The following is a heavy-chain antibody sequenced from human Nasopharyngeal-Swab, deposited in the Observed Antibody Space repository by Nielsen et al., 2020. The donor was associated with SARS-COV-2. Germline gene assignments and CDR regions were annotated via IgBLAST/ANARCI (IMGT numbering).Heavy chain of an antibody. CDR3: TRETRIAVAGTLLYYYYYYMDV. J-gene: IGHJ6*03. CDR1: GFTFSSYG. Sequence: GGSLRLSCAASGFTFSSYGMHWVRQAPGKGLEWVAVISYDGSNKYYADSVKGRFTISRDNSKNTLYLQMNSLRAEDTAVYYCTRETRIAVAGTLLYYYYYYMDVWGKGTTVTVSS. D-gene: IGHD6-19*01. V-gene: IGHV3-30*03. CDR2: ISYDGSNK.